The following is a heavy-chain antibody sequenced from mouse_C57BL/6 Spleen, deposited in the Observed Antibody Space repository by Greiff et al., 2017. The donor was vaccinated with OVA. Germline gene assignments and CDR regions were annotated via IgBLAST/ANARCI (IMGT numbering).Heavy chain of an antibody. CDR2: IYPGGGYT. CDR3: ARAGGDYYGSSYGFAY. CDR1: GYTFTNYW. V-gene: IGHV1-63*01. D-gene: IGHD1-1*01. J-gene: IGHJ3*01. Sequence: VQRVESGAELVRPGTSVKMSCKASGYTFTNYWIGWAKQRPGHGLEWIGDIYPGGGYTNYNEKFKGKATLTAAKSSSTAYMQFSSLTSEDSAIYYCARAGGDYYGSSYGFAYWGQGTLVTVSA.